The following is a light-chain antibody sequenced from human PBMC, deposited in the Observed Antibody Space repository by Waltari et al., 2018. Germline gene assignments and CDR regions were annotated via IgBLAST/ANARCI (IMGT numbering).Light chain of an antibody. CDR3: QHRSSWPLT. CDR1: QSVIRY. Sequence: EIVLTQSPATLSLSPGQRATLSCRASQSVIRYLAWYQKKHGQAPRLLIYDTSVRATGISDRFSGSGSGTDFTLTIGSLEVEDSAVYYCQHRSSWPLTFGGGTKVEIK. V-gene: IGKV3-11*01. J-gene: IGKJ4*01. CDR2: DTS.